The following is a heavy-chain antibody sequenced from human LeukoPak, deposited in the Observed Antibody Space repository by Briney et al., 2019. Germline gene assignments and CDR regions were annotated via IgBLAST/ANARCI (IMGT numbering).Heavy chain of an antibody. V-gene: IGHV3-74*01. J-gene: IGHJ4*02. D-gene: IGHD3-16*01. CDR3: ARTSPTSHFDF. CDR2: INGDGSNS. Sequence: GGSLRLSCVASGFTFTIYWMHWVRQAPGKGLVWVSRINGDGSNSNYADSVKGRFTISRDNARNTLYLQMNGLRAEDTALYYCARTSPTSHFDFWGQGTLVTVSS. CDR1: GFTFTIYW.